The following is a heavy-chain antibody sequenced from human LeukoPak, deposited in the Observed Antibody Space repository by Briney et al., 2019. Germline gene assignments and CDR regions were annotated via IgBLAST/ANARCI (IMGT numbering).Heavy chain of an antibody. J-gene: IGHJ4*02. CDR3: ARRAGAYSHPYDY. Sequence: GGSLRLSCSASGFTFSSYGMSWVRQAPGKGLEWVSAISGSGGSTYYADSVKGRFTISRDNSKNTLYLQMNSLRAEDTAVYYCARRAGAYSHPYDYWGQGTLVTVSS. CDR2: ISGSGGST. D-gene: IGHD4/OR15-4a*01. CDR1: GFTFSSYG. V-gene: IGHV3-23*01.